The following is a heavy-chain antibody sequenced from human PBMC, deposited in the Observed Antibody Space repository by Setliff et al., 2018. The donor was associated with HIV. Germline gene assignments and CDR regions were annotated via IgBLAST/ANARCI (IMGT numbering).Heavy chain of an antibody. CDR2: IYTSGIT. D-gene: IGHD6-19*01. J-gene: IGHJ4*02. CDR1: GGSISSYY. CDR3: ARDYSGWYYFDS. V-gene: IGHV4-4*08. Sequence: ASETLSLTCTVSGGSISSYYWSWLRLPPGKGLEWIGYIYTSGITNYNPSLKSRVAMSVDTSKDQFSLKLSSVTAADTAVYYCARDYSGWYYFDSLGPGTLVTVSS.